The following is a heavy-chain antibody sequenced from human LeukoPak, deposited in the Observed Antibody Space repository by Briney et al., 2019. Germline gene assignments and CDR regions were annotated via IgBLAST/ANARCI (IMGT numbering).Heavy chain of an antibody. CDR1: GYSFPSYW. CDR3: VRQPPGVYDTTQNWFDP. CDR2: IAPSDSYT. Sequence: GESLQISCKVSGYSFPSYWITWVRQVPGKGLEWMGRIAPSDSYTNYNPSFEGHVTISVEKSITTVYLQWSSLKASDAAMYYCVRQPPGVYDTTQNWFDPWGQGTLVTVSS. J-gene: IGHJ5*02. V-gene: IGHV5-10-1*01. D-gene: IGHD3-22*01.